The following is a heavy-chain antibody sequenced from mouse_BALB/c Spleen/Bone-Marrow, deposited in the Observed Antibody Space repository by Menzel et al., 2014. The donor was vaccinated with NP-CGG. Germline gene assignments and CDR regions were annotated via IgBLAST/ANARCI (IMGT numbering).Heavy chain of an antibody. CDR3: ARWLLPYYAMDY. V-gene: IGHV1S56*01. CDR2: IYPRNVNT. Sequence: VQLQESGPELVNPGALVRMSCKVSGNTFKTNYINWVKKRPGKGLEWIGWIYPRNVNTNYNEKFRGKATLTADKSSSTAYMQLSSLTSEDSAVYFCARWLLPYYAMDYWGQGTSVTVSS. D-gene: IGHD2-3*01. CDR1: GNTFKTNY. J-gene: IGHJ4*01.